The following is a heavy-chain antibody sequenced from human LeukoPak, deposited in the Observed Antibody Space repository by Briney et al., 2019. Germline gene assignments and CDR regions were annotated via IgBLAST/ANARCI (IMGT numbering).Heavy chain of an antibody. V-gene: IGHV4-59*11. Sequence: SENLFLNCTVSGGSIGSHYWSWIRQPPGKGLEWIGYIYYSGSTNYNPSLKSRVTISVDTSKNQFSLKLSSVTAADTAVYYCARRVFDAFDIWGQGTMVTVSS. J-gene: IGHJ3*02. D-gene: IGHD2-8*01. CDR3: ARRVFDAFDI. CDR2: IYYSGST. CDR1: GGSIGSHY.